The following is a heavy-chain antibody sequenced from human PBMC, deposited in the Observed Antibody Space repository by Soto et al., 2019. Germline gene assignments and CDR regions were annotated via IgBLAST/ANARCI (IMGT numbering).Heavy chain of an antibody. V-gene: IGHV4-34*01. CDR3: ASITIFGVVPTIDP. CDR1: GASFSGYY. J-gene: IGHJ5*02. Sequence: SETLSLTCAVYGASFSGYYWSWIRQPPGKGLEWIGEINHSGSTNYNPSLKSRVTISVDTSKNQFSLKLSSVTAADTAVYYCASITIFGVVPTIDPWGQGTLVTVSS. CDR2: INHSGST. D-gene: IGHD3-3*01.